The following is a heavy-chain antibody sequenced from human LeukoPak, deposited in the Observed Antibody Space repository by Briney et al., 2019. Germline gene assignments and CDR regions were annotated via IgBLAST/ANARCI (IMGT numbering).Heavy chain of an antibody. J-gene: IGHJ5*02. D-gene: IGHD6-19*01. Sequence: GRSLRLSCAASGFTFSSYGMHWVRLAPGKGLEWVAVIWYGGSNKYYADSVKGRFTISRDNSKNTLYLQMNSLRAEDTAVYYCAKGGYSSGSDWFDPWGQGTLVTVSS. CDR2: IWYGGSNK. V-gene: IGHV3-30*18. CDR3: AKGGYSSGSDWFDP. CDR1: GFTFSSYG.